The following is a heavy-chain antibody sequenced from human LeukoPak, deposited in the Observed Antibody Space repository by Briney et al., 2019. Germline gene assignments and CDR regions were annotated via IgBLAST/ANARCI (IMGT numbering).Heavy chain of an antibody. CDR1: GGTFSSYA. D-gene: IGHD5-18*01. J-gene: IGHJ6*02. V-gene: IGHV1-69*04. CDR2: IIPILGIA. Sequence: SVKVSCKASGGTFSSYAISWVRQAPGQGLEWMGRIIPILGIANYAQKFQGRVTITADKSTSTAYMELSSLRSEDTAVYYCASLIQTGPYYYGMDVWGQGTTVTVSS. CDR3: ASLIQTGPYYYGMDV.